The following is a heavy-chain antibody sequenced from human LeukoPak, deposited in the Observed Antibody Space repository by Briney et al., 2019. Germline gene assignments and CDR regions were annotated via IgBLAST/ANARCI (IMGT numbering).Heavy chain of an antibody. CDR1: GSNFSDSR. J-gene: IGHJ4*02. CDR2: VNKEGTEK. V-gene: IGHV3-7*04. D-gene: IGHD2-21*02. CDR3: VRSDWYFES. Sequence: GGSLRLSCAASGSNFSDSRMTWVRQAPGTGLEWVANVNKEGTEKHFLDSVEGRFTISRDNAKKSLYLQMRSLRPEDTAVYFCVRSDWYFESWGQGTLVTVSS.